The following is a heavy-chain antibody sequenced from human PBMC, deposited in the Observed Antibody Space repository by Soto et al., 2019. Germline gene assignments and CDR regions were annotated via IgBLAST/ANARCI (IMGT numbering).Heavy chain of an antibody. J-gene: IGHJ4*02. CDR1: GGSISSGGYY. V-gene: IGHV4-31*03. CDR3: ARSGYSYGPNPLLY. Sequence: QVQLQESGPGLVKPSQTLSLTCTVSGGSISSGGYYWSWIRQHPGKGLEWIGYIYYSGSTYYNPSLKSRVTISVDTSKTQFSPKLRSLTAADTAVYYCARSGYSYGPNPLLYWGQGTLVTVSS. D-gene: IGHD5-18*01. CDR2: IYYSGST.